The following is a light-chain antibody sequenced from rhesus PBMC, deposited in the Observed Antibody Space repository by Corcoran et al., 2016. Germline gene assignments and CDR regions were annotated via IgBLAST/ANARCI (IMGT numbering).Light chain of an antibody. CDR1: QSLLRSNGYKY. CDR3: RQGTHLYS. CDR2: QVS. J-gene: IGKJ2*01. V-gene: IGKV2-64*02. Sequence: DIVMTQTPLSLPVTLGEPASISCRSSQSLLRSNGYKYLSWYQQKPGQLPRLLIFQVSNRFYGGPDRISGRGAGTEFTLKISRVEAGDVGIYYCRQGTHLYSFGQGTKVEIK.